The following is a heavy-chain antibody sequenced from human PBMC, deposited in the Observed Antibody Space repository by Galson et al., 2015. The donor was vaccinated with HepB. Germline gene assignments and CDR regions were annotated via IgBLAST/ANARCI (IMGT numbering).Heavy chain of an antibody. V-gene: IGHV3-49*04. CDR2: ITSQAYGGTT. CDR3: SREQVYRYGQSDYYNYGMDV. J-gene: IGHJ6*02. D-gene: IGHD5-18*01. CDR1: GFTLSHYR. Sequence: SLRLSCAGSGFTLSHYRMTWVRQAPGKGLEWLGYITSQAYGGTTQYAASVRGRFIISRDDSEDVAYLQLNGLTTEDTARYFCSREQVYRYGQSDYYNYGMDVWGQGTTVTVSS.